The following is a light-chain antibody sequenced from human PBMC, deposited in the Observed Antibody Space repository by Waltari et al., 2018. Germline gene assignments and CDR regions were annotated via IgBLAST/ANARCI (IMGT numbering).Light chain of an antibody. CDR3: SSYTTSSSVV. CDR1: SRDIGGYNY. J-gene: IGLJ2*01. CDR2: DVA. V-gene: IGLV2-14*01. Sequence: QSALTQPASVSGSTGQSITISCTGPSRDIGGYNYFSWYQQHPGKSPKLMIYDVAKRPSGVSNRFSGSKSGNTASLIISGLQAEDEADYYCSSYTTSSSVVFGGGTKLTVL.